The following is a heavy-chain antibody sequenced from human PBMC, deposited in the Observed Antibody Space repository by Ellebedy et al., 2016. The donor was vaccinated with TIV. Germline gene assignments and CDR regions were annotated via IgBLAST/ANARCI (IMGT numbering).Heavy chain of an antibody. CDR2: ISWNSGSI. CDR1: GFTFDDYA. Sequence: SLKISXAASGFTFDDYAMHWVRQAPGKGLEWVSGISWNSGSIGYADSVKGRFTISRDNAKNSLYLQMNSLRAEDTALYYCAKGREWLRFPFDYWGQGTLVTVSS. J-gene: IGHJ4*02. CDR3: AKGREWLRFPFDY. V-gene: IGHV3-9*01. D-gene: IGHD5-12*01.